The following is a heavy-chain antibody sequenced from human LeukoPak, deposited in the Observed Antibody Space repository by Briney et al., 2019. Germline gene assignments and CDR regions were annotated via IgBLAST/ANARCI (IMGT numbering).Heavy chain of an antibody. V-gene: IGHV3-23*01. Sequence: GGSLRLSCAASGFTVSSSYMTWVRQAPGKGLEWVSAISGSGGSTYYADSVKGRFTISRDNSKNTLYLQMNSLRAEDTAVYYCAKDLIESGGSWGMDVWGQGTTVTVSS. CDR1: GFTVSSSY. J-gene: IGHJ6*02. CDR2: ISGSGGST. D-gene: IGHD1-26*01. CDR3: AKDLIESGGSWGMDV.